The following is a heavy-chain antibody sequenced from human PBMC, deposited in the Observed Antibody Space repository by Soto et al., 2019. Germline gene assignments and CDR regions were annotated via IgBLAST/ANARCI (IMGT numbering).Heavy chain of an antibody. V-gene: IGHV3-15*01. CDR3: TTPDVLYGMDV. CDR1: GFTFSNAW. D-gene: IGHD2-8*01. Sequence: PGGSLRLSCAASGFTFSNAWMIWVRQAPGKGLEWVGRIKSKTDGGTTDYAAPVKGRFTISRDDSKNTLYLQMSSLKTEDTAVYYCTTPDVLYGMDVWGQGTTVTVSS. J-gene: IGHJ6*02. CDR2: IKSKTDGGTT.